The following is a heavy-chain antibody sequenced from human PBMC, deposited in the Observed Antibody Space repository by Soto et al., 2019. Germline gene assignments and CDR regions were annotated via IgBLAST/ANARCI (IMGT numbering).Heavy chain of an antibody. D-gene: IGHD5-18*01. CDR3: ARTDSDFYGLDV. V-gene: IGHV3-13*05. CDR1: GFTFRNYD. Sequence: EVQLVESGGGLVQPGGSLRLSCEASGFTFRNYDMHWVRQGTGKGLEWVSGISAAGDPDYADSVEGRFTISRENAQNSFFLQMNSLRVGDTAVYYCARTDSDFYGLDVWGQGTTVIVSS. J-gene: IGHJ6*02. CDR2: ISAAGDP.